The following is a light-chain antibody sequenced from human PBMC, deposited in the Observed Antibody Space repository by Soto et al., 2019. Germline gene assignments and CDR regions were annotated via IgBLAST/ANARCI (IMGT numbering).Light chain of an antibody. CDR1: SSDVGGYNY. CDR3: SSYGGTNSLKV. CDR2: DVS. J-gene: IGLJ2*01. V-gene: IGLV2-11*01. Sequence: QSALTQPRSVSGSPGQSVTISCTGTSSDVGGYNYVSWYQQHPGKAPKLMIYDVSKRPSGVPDRFSGSKSGNTASLTVSGLQAEDEADYYCSSYGGTNSLKVFGGGTKLTVL.